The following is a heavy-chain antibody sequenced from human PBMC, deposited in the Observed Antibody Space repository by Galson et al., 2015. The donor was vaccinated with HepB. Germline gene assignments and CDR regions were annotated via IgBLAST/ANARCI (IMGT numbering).Heavy chain of an antibody. Sequence: SLRLSCAGSGFSLTTYEMHWVRQVPGKRLEWVSAIGTAGYSSYSASVEGRFTLSREDTKNSLYLQMNSLRAGDTAVYYCARDRGGGALDLWGPGTLVTGSS. V-gene: IGHV3-13*01. CDR2: IGTAGYS. CDR1: GFSLTTYE. D-gene: IGHD3-10*01. CDR3: ARDRGGGALDL. J-gene: IGHJ3*01.